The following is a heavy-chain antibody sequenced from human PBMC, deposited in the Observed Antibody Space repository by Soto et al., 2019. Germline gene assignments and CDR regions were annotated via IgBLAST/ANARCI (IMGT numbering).Heavy chain of an antibody. V-gene: IGHV3-53*04. CDR3: ARDRAFPPVPAAYN. CDR1: GFTFSSNY. J-gene: IGHJ4*02. D-gene: IGHD2-2*01. Sequence: GGSLRLSCAASGFTFSSNYMSWVRQAPGKGLEWVSVIYSGGSTYYADSVKGRFTISRHNSKNTLYLQMNSLRAEDTAVYYCARDRAFPPVPAAYNWGQGTLVTVSS. CDR2: IYSGGST.